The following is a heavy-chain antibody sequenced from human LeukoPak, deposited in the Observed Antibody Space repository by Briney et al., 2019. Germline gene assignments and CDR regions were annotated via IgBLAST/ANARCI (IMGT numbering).Heavy chain of an antibody. Sequence: GRSLRLSCAASGFSFSSYGMHWVRQAPGKGLEWVSYISSSNNTIYYADSVKGRFTISRDNAKNSLYLQMNSLRDEDTAVYYCARSTYCGGDCYPALGYWGQGTPVTVSS. J-gene: IGHJ4*02. V-gene: IGHV3-48*02. D-gene: IGHD2-21*02. CDR3: ARSTYCGGDCYPALGY. CDR2: ISSSNNTI. CDR1: GFSFSSYG.